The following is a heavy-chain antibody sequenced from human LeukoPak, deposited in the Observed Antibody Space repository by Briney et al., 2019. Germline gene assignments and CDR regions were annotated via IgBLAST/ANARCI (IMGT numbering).Heavy chain of an antibody. J-gene: IGHJ3*02. CDR2: IWYDGSNK. CDR3: ARVRSQGSGYYWGAFDI. D-gene: IGHD3-22*01. CDR1: GFTFSSYG. Sequence: GGSLRLSCAASGFTFSSYGMHWVRQAPGKGLEWVAVIWYDGSNKYYADSVKGRFTISRDNSKNTLYLQMNSLRAEDTAVYYCARVRSQGSGYYWGAFDIWGQGTMVTVSS. V-gene: IGHV3-33*01.